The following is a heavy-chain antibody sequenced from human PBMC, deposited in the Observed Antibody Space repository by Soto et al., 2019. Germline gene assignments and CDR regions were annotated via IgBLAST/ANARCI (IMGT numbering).Heavy chain of an antibody. CDR1: GGSITSGGSL. Sequence: PSETLSLTCTVSGGSITSGGSLWSWIRQHPGKGPEWIAFIGYSGATSYNPSLASRVTISADTYKSQFSLNLRSATAANTAVYYCARGGASSKWFAPWGQGTLVTVSS. CDR3: ARGGASSKWFAP. J-gene: IGHJ5*02. D-gene: IGHD2-15*01. V-gene: IGHV4-31*03. CDR2: IGYSGAT.